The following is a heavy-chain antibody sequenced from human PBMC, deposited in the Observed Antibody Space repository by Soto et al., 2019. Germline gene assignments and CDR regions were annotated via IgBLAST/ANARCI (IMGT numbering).Heavy chain of an antibody. CDR2: IKSNGGDP. J-gene: IGHJ4*02. Sequence: QVQLLQSGAEVREAGASVKVSCKASGFIFTGYYIHWVRQAPGQGLEWMGWIKSNGGDPKYAQKFQDRVTMTRDTSMNTVYMELSSLRSDDSAVYYCARDERSYGEPPLDYWGQGTLVTVSS. D-gene: IGHD3-16*01. CDR3: ARDERSYGEPPLDY. CDR1: GFIFTGYY. V-gene: IGHV1-2*02.